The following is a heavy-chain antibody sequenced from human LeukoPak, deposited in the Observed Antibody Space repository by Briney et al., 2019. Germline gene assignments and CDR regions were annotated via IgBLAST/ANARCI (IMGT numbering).Heavy chain of an antibody. V-gene: IGHV3-23*01. D-gene: IGHD4-17*01. CDR2: FSGSGGGT. Sequence: GGSLRLSCAASGFTFSGYAMNWVRQAPGKGLEWVSGFSGSGGGTYYAASVKGRFTISRDNSKTTLYLQMNSLRAEDTAVYYCAKGTVLGFDYWGQGTLVTVSS. CDR3: AKGTVLGFDY. CDR1: GFTFSGYA. J-gene: IGHJ4*02.